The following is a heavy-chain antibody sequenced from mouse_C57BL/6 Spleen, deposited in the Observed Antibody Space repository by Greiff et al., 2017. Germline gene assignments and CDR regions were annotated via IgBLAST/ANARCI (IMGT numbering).Heavy chain of an antibody. CDR3: ARRAISSHWYFDV. CDR1: GFSLTSYA. CDR2: IWTGGGT. V-gene: IGHV2-9-1*01. Sequence: VKLVESGPGLVAPSQSLSITCTVSGFSLTSYAISWVRQPPGKGLEWLGVIWTGGGTNYTSALKSRLSISKDNSKSKIFLKMHSLQTDDTAVYYCARRAISSHWYFDVWGTGTTVTDSS. D-gene: IGHD1-1*01. J-gene: IGHJ1*03.